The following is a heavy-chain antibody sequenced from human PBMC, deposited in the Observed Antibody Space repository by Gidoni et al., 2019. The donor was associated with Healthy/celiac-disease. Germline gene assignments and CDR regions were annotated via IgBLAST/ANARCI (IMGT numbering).Heavy chain of an antibody. V-gene: IGHV3-48*02. D-gene: IGHD4-17*01. CDR1: GFTFSSYS. Sequence: VQLVESGGGLVQPGGPLRLSCAAPGFTFSSYSMNWVRQAPGKGLGWVSYISSSSSTIYYADSVKGRFTISRDNAKNSLYLQMNSLRDEETAVYYCARAYGDLIDYWGQGTLVTVSS. J-gene: IGHJ4*02. CDR3: ARAYGDLIDY. CDR2: ISSSSSTI.